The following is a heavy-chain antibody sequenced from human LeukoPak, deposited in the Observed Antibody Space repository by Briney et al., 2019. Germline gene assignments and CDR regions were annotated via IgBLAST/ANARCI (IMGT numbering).Heavy chain of an antibody. CDR1: GFTFSSYG. CDR3: ASGPYSNSSLDY. CDR2: ISYDGSNK. Sequence: GGSLRLSCAASGFTFSSYGMHWVRQAPGKGLEWVAVISYDGSNKYYADSVKGRFTISRDNSKNTLYLQMNSLRAEDTAIYYCASGPYSNSSLDYWGQGTLVTVSS. D-gene: IGHD6-6*01. J-gene: IGHJ4*02. V-gene: IGHV3-30*03.